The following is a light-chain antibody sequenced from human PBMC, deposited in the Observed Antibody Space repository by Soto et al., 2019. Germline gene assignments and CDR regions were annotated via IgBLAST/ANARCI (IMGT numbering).Light chain of an antibody. CDR1: QSISRIY. CDR2: GAS. CDR3: QQYGGSPYT. J-gene: IGKJ2*01. Sequence: EIVLTQSPGTMSLSPGERATLSCRASQSISRIYLAWYQQKPGQAPRLLMYGASSRATGIPDRFSGSGSGTDFSLTISRLEPEDFALYYCQQYGGSPYTFGQGTKLEIK. V-gene: IGKV3-20*01.